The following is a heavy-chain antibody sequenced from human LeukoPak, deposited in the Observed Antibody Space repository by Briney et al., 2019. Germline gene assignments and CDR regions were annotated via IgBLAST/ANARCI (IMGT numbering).Heavy chain of an antibody. V-gene: IGHV4-39*07. CDR2: IYYSGST. Sequence: SETLSLTCTVSGGSISSSSYYWGWIRQPPGKGLEWIGSIYYSGSTYYNPSLKSRVTISVDRSKNQFSLKLSSVTAADTAVYFCARGEHYYGSGDAFDIWGQGTMVTVSS. J-gene: IGHJ3*02. CDR3: ARGEHYYGSGDAFDI. CDR1: GGSISSSSYY. D-gene: IGHD3-10*01.